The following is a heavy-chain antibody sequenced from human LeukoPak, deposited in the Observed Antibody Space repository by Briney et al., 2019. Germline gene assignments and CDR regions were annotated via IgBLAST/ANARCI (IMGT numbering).Heavy chain of an antibody. J-gene: IGHJ4*02. CDR2: ISYDGSNK. CDR3: ARDSHGMATIL. Sequence: GGSLRLFCAASGFTFSSYGMHWVRQAPGKGLEWVAVISYDGSNKYYADSVKGRFTISRDNSKNTLYLQMNSLRAEDTAVYYCARDSHGMATILWGQGTLVTVSS. D-gene: IGHD5-24*01. V-gene: IGHV3-30*03. CDR1: GFTFSSYG.